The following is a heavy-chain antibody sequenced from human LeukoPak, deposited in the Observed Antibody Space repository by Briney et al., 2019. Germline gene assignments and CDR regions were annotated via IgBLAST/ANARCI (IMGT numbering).Heavy chain of an antibody. CDR1: GFSFSSYS. J-gene: IGHJ5*02. CDR2: ISSTGTDN. V-gene: IGHV3-21*06. Sequence: GGSLRLSCEASGFSFSSYSMNWVRQAPGKGLEWVSSISSTGTDNTYADSVTGRFTIPRDNPKNSVFLQMNSLRAEDTAVYFCARQGRSYINPNRGWFDPWGQGTLVIVSS. D-gene: IGHD7-27*01. CDR3: ARQGRSYINPNRGWFDP.